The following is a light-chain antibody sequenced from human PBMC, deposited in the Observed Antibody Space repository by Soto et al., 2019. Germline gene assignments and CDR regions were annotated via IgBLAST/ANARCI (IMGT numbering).Light chain of an antibody. J-gene: IGKJ1*01. CDR3: QQCNNWPLT. V-gene: IGKV3-15*01. CDR1: QSVSTN. Sequence: EIVMTQSPATLSVSPGERATLSCRASQSVSTNVAWYQQKPVQAPRLLIYGASTRATGIPARCSGSGSGTEFTLTISSLQSEDFAIYYCQQCNNWPLTFGQGTKVEIK. CDR2: GAS.